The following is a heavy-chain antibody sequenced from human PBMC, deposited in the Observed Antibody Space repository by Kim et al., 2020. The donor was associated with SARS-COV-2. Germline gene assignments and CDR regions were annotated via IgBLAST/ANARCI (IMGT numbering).Heavy chain of an antibody. CDR3: ARAIQDGGSGFDY. Sequence: YAQKFQCRRTMTRDTSISTADMALNRLRSDDTAVYYCARAIQDGGSGFDYWGQGTLVTVSS. D-gene: IGHD3-10*01. J-gene: IGHJ4*02. V-gene: IGHV1-2*02.